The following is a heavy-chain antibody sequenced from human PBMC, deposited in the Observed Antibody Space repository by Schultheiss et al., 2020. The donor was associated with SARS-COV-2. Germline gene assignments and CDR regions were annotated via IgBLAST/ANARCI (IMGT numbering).Heavy chain of an antibody. V-gene: IGHV4-34*01. CDR2: INHSGST. Sequence: SQTLSLTCAVYGGSFSGYYWSWIRQPPGKGLEWIGEINHSGSTNYNPSLKSRVTISVDTSKNQFSLKLSSVTAADTAVYYCARAPREDGGGMDVWGQGTTVTVSS. D-gene: IGHD1-26*01. CDR1: GGSFSGYY. CDR3: ARAPREDGGGMDV. J-gene: IGHJ6*02.